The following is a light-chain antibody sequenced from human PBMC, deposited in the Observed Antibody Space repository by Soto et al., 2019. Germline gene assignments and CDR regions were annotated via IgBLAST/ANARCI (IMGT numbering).Light chain of an antibody. J-gene: IGLJ3*02. V-gene: IGLV2-11*01. Sequence: QSALTQPRSVSGSPGQSITISCTGTSGDFGDYYVSWYQHHPGKAPRLKIYDVTKRPSGVPDRFSGSKSGNTASLTISGLQAEDDADYYCCSTAGSYAKVFGGGTKLTVL. CDR1: SGDFGDYY. CDR2: DVT. CDR3: CSTAGSYAKV.